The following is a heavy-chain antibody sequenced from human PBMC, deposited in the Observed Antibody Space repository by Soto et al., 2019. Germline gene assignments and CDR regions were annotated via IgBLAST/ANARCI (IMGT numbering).Heavy chain of an antibody. CDR1: GYTFSSYS. Sequence: GGSLRLSCAASGYTFSSYSMNWVRQAPGKGLEWVSSISSSSSYIYYADSVKGRFTISRDNAKNSLYLQMNSLRAEDTAVYYCARPGVPYYFDYWGQGTLVTVSS. V-gene: IGHV3-21*01. J-gene: IGHJ4*02. CDR2: ISSSSSYI. CDR3: ARPGVPYYFDY. D-gene: IGHD2-8*01.